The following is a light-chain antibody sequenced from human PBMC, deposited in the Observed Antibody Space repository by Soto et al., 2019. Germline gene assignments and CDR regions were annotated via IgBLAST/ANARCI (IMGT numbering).Light chain of an antibody. CDR2: GAS. J-gene: IGKJ1*01. V-gene: IGKV3-15*01. CDR1: QSVSSN. CDR3: QQYNNWPPRGT. Sequence: EIVMTQSPATLSVSPGERATLSCRVSQSVSSNLAWYQQKPGQAPRLLIYGASTRATGIPARFSGSGSGTEFTLTISSMQSEDFAVYYCQQYNNWPPRGTCGQGTKLDIK.